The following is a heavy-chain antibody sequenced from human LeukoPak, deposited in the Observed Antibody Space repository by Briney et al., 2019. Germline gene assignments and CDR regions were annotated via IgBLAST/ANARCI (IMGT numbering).Heavy chain of an antibody. V-gene: IGHV5-51*01. CDR1: GYSFTSYW. CDR3: SRPIAGYSLDY. D-gene: IGHD5-24*01. CDR2: IYPGDSDT. J-gene: IGHJ4*02. Sequence: GESLKISCKGSGYSFTSYWIGWVRQMPGRGLEWMGIIYPGDSDTTYSPSFQGQVTISAVKSINTVYLQWSSLKASDTAMYYCSRPIAGYSLDYWGQGTLVTVSS.